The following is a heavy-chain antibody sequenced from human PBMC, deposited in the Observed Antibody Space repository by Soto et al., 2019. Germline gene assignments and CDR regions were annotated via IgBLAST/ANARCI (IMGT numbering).Heavy chain of an antibody. J-gene: IGHJ6*02. CDR3: ARDLAHYYDSSGYPGSAYYYGMDV. V-gene: IGHV3-20*04. CDR2: INWNGGST. Sequence: GGSLRLSCAASGFTFDDYGMSWVRQAPGKGLEWVSGINWNGGSTGYADSVKGRFTISRDNAKNSLYLQMNSLRAEDTALYYCARDLAHYYDSSGYPGSAYYYGMDVWGQGTTVTVSS. CDR1: GFTFDDYG. D-gene: IGHD3-22*01.